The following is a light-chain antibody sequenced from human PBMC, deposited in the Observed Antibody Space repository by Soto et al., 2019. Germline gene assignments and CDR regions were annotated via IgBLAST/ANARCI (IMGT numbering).Light chain of an antibody. V-gene: IGKV3-15*01. CDR3: QQYNNWPPPP. J-gene: IGKJ4*01. CDR2: GAS. Sequence: EIVMTQSPATLSVSPGERATLSCRASQSVSSNLAWYQQKPGQAPRLLIYGASTRATGIPARFSGSGSGTEFTLTISSLQSEDFAVYYCQQYNNWPPPPFGGGPKVDIK. CDR1: QSVSSN.